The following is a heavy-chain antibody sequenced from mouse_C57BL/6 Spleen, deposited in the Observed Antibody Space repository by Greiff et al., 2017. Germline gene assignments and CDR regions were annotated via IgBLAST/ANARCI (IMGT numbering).Heavy chain of an antibody. Sequence: VQLQQSGAELVKPGASVKMSCKASGYTFTSYWITWVKQRPGQGLEWIGDIYPGSGSTNYNEQFKSKATLTVDTSSSTAYMQLSSLTSEDSAVYYCARYGPLYAMDYWGQGTSVTVSS. CDR3: ARYGPLYAMDY. D-gene: IGHD1-2*01. J-gene: IGHJ4*01. CDR1: GYTFTSYW. V-gene: IGHV1-55*01. CDR2: IYPGSGST.